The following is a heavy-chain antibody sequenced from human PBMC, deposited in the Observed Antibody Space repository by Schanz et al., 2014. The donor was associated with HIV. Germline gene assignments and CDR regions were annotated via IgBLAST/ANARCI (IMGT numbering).Heavy chain of an antibody. CDR3: AKDVLSDDASGDDLIMEA. CDR2: MIWNNGI. D-gene: IGHD2-21*02. J-gene: IGHJ6*02. Sequence: EVQLVESGGRLVKPGESLTLSCITSGFTLNGYSMNWVRQAPGKGLEWVAHMIWNNGIYYADAVKGRFTISRDNSRDTLYLQMDSLRGDDTAIYYCAKDVLSDDASGDDLIMEAWGQGTTVMVSS. CDR1: GFTLNGYS. V-gene: IGHV3-21*05.